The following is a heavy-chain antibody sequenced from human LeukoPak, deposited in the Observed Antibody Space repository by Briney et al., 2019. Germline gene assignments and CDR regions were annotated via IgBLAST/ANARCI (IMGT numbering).Heavy chain of an antibody. CDR1: GFTFSSYS. CDR2: IWYDGSNK. J-gene: IGHJ4*02. D-gene: IGHD5-12*01. Sequence: PGGSLRLSCAASGFTFSSYSMNWVRQAPGKGLEWVAVIWYDGSNKYYADSVKGRFTISRDNSKNTLYLQMNSLRAEDTAVYYCARGPSAYPKCFDYWGQGTLVTVSS. V-gene: IGHV3-33*08. CDR3: ARGPSAYPKCFDY.